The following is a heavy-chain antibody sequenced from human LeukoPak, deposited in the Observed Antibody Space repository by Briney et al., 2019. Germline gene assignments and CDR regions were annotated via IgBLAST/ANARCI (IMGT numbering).Heavy chain of an antibody. Sequence: SGGSLRLSCAASGFTFSSYAMSWVRQTPGKGLEWVSAITSSSSGGITYYADSVKGRFTISRDNSKNTLYLQMDSLRAEDLAVFYCAKGGWGVPTARGLDYWGQGTLVTVS. CDR1: GFTFSSYA. J-gene: IGHJ4*02. CDR3: AKGGWGVPTARGLDY. CDR2: ITSSSSGGIT. D-gene: IGHD2-2*01. V-gene: IGHV3-23*01.